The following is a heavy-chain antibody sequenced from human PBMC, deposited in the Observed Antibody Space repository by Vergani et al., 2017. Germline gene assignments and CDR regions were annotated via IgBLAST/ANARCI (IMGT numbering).Heavy chain of an antibody. CDR1: GGPISSGDYY. J-gene: IGHJ6*02. CDR3: ARVRRDDSSGYYYYYGMDV. CDR2: IYYSGST. Sequence: QLQESGPGLVKPSETLSLTCIVSGGPISSGDYYWSWIRQPPGKGLEWIGYIYYSGSTYYKPSLKSRVTISVDTSKNQFSLKLSSVTAADTAVYYCARVRRDDSSGYYYYYGMDVWGQGTTVTVSS. D-gene: IGHD3-22*01. V-gene: IGHV4-30-4*01.